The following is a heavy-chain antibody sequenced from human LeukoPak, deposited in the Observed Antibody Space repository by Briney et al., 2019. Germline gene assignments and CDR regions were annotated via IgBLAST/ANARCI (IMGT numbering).Heavy chain of an antibody. V-gene: IGHV4-59*08. CDR3: ASHRVVAVTDY. J-gene: IGHJ4*02. CDR2: FYYTGST. Sequence: SETLSLTCTVSGGSINIYTWSWIRQPPGKGLEWFGHFYYTGSTNYNPSLKSRVTISVDKSKNQFSLKLSSVTAAGTAVYYCASHRVVAVTDYWGQGTLVTVSS. CDR1: GGSINIYT. D-gene: IGHD6-19*01.